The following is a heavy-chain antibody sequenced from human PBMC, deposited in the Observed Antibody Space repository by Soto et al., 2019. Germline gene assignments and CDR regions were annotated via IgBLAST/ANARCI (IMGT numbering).Heavy chain of an antibody. J-gene: IGHJ4*02. CDR2: ISYDGSNK. CDR1: GFTFSSYG. D-gene: IGHD6-13*01. V-gene: IGHV3-30*18. CDR3: AKDGDSSWPYYFDY. Sequence: GGSLRLSCAASGFTFSSYGMHWVRQAPGKGLEWVAVISYDGSNKYYADSVKGRFTISRDNSKNTLYLQMNSLRAEDTAVYYCAKDGDSSWPYYFDYWGQGTLVTVSS.